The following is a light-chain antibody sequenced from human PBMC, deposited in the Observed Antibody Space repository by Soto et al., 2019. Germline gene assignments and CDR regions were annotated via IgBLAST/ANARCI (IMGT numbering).Light chain of an antibody. Sequence: QSALTQPASVSGSPGQSITISCTGTSSDVDTYKYVSWYQQYPGKAPKLMIYEVSYRPSGVSDRFSGSKSGNTASLTISGLQAEDEADYYCCSYAGSTTRVQFGGGTKVTVL. CDR1: SSDVDTYKY. V-gene: IGLV2-14*01. CDR3: CSYAGSTTRVQ. J-gene: IGLJ2*01. CDR2: EVS.